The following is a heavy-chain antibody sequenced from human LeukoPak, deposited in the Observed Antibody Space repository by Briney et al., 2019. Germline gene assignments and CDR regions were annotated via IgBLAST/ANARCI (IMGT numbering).Heavy chain of an antibody. D-gene: IGHD3-10*01. CDR2: ISYDGSNK. Sequence: GRTLRLSCAASGFTFSSYAMHWVRQAPGKGLEWVAVISYDGSNKYYADSVKGRFTISRDNSKNTLYLQMNSLRAEDTAVYYCARDSYYYGSGSYLVSDYWGQGTLVTVSS. V-gene: IGHV3-30*04. CDR3: ARDSYYYGSGSYLVSDY. CDR1: GFTFSSYA. J-gene: IGHJ4*02.